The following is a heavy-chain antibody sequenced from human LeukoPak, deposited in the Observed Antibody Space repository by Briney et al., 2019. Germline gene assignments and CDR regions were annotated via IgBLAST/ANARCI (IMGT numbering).Heavy chain of an antibody. CDR3: ATGLLRYFDGTTSGFDP. CDR1: GYTLTELS. J-gene: IGHJ5*02. D-gene: IGHD3-9*01. V-gene: IGHV1-24*01. CDR2: FDPEDGET. Sequence: ASVKVSCRVSGYTLTELSMHWVRQAPGKGLEWMGGFDPEDGETIYAQKFQGRVTMTEDTSTDTAYMELSSLRSEDTAVYYCATGLLRYFDGTTSGFDPWGQGTLVTVSS.